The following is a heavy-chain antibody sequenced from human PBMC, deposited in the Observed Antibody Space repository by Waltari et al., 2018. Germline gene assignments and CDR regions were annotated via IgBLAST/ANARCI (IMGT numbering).Heavy chain of an antibody. V-gene: IGHV4-34*02. CDR1: GGSFSGPY. Sequence: QVQLQQWGARLLKPSETLSLHCAVSGGSFSGPYWAWIRKAPGKGLAWIGEINHRGNINHNPSLKSRVTISVDTSKSQFSLSLNSVTAADTAVYYCARNSRDGYRLPGIIAYWGQGSLVTVSS. D-gene: IGHD2-21*01. CDR2: INHRGNI. CDR3: ARNSRDGYRLPGIIAY. J-gene: IGHJ4*02.